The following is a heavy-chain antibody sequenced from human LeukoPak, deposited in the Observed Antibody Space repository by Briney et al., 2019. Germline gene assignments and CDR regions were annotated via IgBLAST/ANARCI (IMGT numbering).Heavy chain of an antibody. CDR1: GYTFTGYY. CDR2: INPNSGGT. D-gene: IGHD3-3*01. Sequence: ASVKVSCKASGYTFTGYYMHWVRQAPGQGLEWMGWINPNSGGTNYAQKFQGRVTMTRDTSISTAYMELSRLRSDDTAVYYCASSDTYDFWSGYLDAFDIWGQGTMVTVSS. V-gene: IGHV1-2*02. CDR3: ASSDTYDFWSGYLDAFDI. J-gene: IGHJ3*02.